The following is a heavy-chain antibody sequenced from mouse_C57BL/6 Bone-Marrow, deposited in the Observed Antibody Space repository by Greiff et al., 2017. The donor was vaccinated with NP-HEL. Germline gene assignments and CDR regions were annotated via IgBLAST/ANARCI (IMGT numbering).Heavy chain of an antibody. J-gene: IGHJ2*01. CDR3: ARRYITTVVAPFDY. Sequence: VKLVESGPELVKPGASVKLSCKASGYTFTSYDINWVKQRPGQGLEWIGWIYPRAGSTKYNEKFKGKATLTVDTSSSTAYMELHSLTSEDSAVYFCARRYITTVVAPFDYWGQGTTLTVSS. D-gene: IGHD1-1*01. V-gene: IGHV1-85*01. CDR1: GYTFTSYD. CDR2: IYPRAGST.